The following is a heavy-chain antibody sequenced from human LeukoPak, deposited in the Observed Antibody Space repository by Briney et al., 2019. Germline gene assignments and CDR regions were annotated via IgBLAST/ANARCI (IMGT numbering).Heavy chain of an antibody. Sequence: SETLSLTCAVFGGSISSGEYSWSWIRQPPGKGLEWIGYSHHSGSTYYNPSLKSRVTISVDRSKNQFSLKLSSVTAADTAVYYCARAPIQLGAYYDFWSGYYRNYYFDYWGQGTLVTVSS. CDR1: GGSISSGEYS. J-gene: IGHJ4*02. CDR3: ARAPIQLGAYYDFWSGYYRNYYFDY. V-gene: IGHV4-30-2*01. D-gene: IGHD3-3*01. CDR2: SHHSGST.